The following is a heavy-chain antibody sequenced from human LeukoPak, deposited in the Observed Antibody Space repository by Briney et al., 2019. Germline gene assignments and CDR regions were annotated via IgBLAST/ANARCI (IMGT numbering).Heavy chain of an antibody. CDR2: ISSFNGNT. D-gene: IGHD4-11*01. CDR1: GYTFTSYG. J-gene: IGHJ5*02. V-gene: IGHV1-18*01. CDR3: ARGLIDYSNYPNWFDP. Sequence: ASVKVSCKASGYTFTSYGISWVRQAPGQGLEWMGWISSFNGNTKYVQKLQGRVTMTTDRSTNIAYMELRSLRSDDTAIYYCARGLIDYSNYPNWFDPWGQGTLVTVSS.